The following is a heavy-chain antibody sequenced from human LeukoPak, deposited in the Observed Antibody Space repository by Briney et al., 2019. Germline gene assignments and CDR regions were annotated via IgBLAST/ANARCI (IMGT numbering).Heavy chain of an antibody. J-gene: IGHJ6*02. CDR3: AREGYYGSGSYSYYYYGMDV. CDR1: GFTFSSYA. D-gene: IGHD3-10*01. CDR2: ISYDGSNK. Sequence: GGSLRLSCAASGFTFSSYAMHWVRQAPGKGLEWVAVISYDGSNKYYADSVKGRFTISRDNSRNTLYLQMNSLRAEDTAVYYCAREGYYGSGSYSYYYYGMDVWGQGTTVTVSS. V-gene: IGHV3-30-3*01.